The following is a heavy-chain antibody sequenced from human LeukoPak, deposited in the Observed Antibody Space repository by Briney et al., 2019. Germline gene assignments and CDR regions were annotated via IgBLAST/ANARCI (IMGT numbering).Heavy chain of an antibody. D-gene: IGHD5-12*01. J-gene: IGHJ4*02. V-gene: IGHV1-24*01. CDR3: ATDLMGGGYSGYDLIDY. CDR1: GYTLTELT. Sequence: ASVKLSRKVSGYTLTELTMHWERQAPGTGLELMGGFDPEDGETIYAQKFQGRVTMNEVTSTDTAYMELSSLRSEDTAVYYCATDLMGGGYSGYDLIDYGGQGTLVTVSS. CDR2: FDPEDGET.